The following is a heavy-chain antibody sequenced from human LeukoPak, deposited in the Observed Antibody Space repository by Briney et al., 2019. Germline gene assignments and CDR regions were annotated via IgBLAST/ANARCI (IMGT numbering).Heavy chain of an antibody. D-gene: IGHD2-21*02. CDR1: GFNFRNSA. V-gene: IGHV3-23*01. Sequence: PGGSLSLSCAASGFNFRNSAMIWVRQAPGKGLEWVSGISGSGEMTYYAESVRGRFSISRDNYGNTLYLQMDSLSTDDTGVYFCVKGDIVVMTAVWGDWGQGTSVTVSS. CDR3: VKGDIVVMTAVWGD. J-gene: IGHJ1*01. CDR2: ISGSGEMT.